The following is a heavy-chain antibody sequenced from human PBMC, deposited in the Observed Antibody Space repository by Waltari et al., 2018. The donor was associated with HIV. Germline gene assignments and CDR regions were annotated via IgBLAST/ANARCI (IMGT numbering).Heavy chain of an antibody. CDR1: GYTFTGSY. CDR3: AREPSLTTAYDY. D-gene: IGHD4-17*01. V-gene: IGHV1-2*02. CDR2: INPNSGGT. J-gene: IGHJ4*02. Sequence: QVQLVQSGAEVKKPGPSGKVSCKASGYTFTGSYMHWVRQAHGQGLEWMGWINPNSGGTNYAQKFQGRVTMTRDTSISTAYMELTRLRSDDTAVYYCAREPSLTTAYDYWGQGTLVTVSS.